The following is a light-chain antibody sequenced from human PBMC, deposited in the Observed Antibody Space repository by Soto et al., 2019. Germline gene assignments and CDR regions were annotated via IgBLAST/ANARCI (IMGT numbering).Light chain of an antibody. CDR3: QQYGSSPLT. V-gene: IGKV3-11*01. CDR2: DAP. Sequence: EIVLTQSPATLSLSPGERATLSCRASQSVSSYLAWYQQKPGQAPRLLIYDAPNRATGIPARFSGSGSGTDFTLTISSLEPEDFAVYYCQQYGSSPLTFGGGTKVDIK. CDR1: QSVSSY. J-gene: IGKJ4*01.